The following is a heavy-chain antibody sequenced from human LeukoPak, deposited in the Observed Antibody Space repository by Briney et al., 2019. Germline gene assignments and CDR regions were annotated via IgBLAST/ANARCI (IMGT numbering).Heavy chain of an antibody. CDR1: GGTFSSYA. CDR2: IIPILGTA. CDR3: ARDDPTIFGVVIPYGMDV. D-gene: IGHD3-3*01. V-gene: IGHV1-69*01. Sequence: VASVKVSCKASGGTFSSYAISWVRQAPGQGLEWMGGIIPILGTANYAQKFQGRVTITADESTSTAYMELSSLRSEDTAVYYCARDDPTIFGVVIPYGMDVWGQGTTVTVSS. J-gene: IGHJ6*02.